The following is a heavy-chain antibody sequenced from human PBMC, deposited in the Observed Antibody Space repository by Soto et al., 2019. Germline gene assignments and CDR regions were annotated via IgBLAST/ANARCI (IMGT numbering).Heavy chain of an antibody. CDR2: IYHSGSI. D-gene: IGHD3-22*01. CDR1: GGSVTSDANS. J-gene: IGHJ1*01. V-gene: IGHV4-30-2*01. Sequence: PSETLSLTCAVSGGSVTSDANSWSWIRQPQXKGLEWIGYIYHSGSIYYNPSLKRRVTISMDKSKNQFSLNLSSVTAADTAVYYCARGKGGYYDSTNYYPFEHFQHWGQGTLVTVSS. CDR3: ARGKGGYYDSTNYYPFEHFQH.